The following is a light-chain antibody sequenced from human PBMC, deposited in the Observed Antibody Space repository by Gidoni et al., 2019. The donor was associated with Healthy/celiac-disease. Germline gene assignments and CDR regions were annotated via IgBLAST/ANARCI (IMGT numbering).Light chain of an antibody. CDR2: KAS. Sequence: DIQMTQSPATLSASVGDRVTITCRASQSISSWLAWYQQKPGKAPKLLIYKASSLESGVPSRFSGSGSGTEFTLTISSLQPDDFATYYCQQYNSYPYTFGQGTKLEIK. CDR1: QSISSW. J-gene: IGKJ2*01. V-gene: IGKV1-5*03. CDR3: QQYNSYPYT.